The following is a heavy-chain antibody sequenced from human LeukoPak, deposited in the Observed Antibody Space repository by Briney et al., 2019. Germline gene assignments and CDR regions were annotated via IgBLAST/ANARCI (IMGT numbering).Heavy chain of an antibody. CDR2: IYHSGST. V-gene: IGHV4-4*02. J-gene: IGHJ4*02. D-gene: IGHD6-6*01. CDR3: ARGEYSTSRSFDY. Sequence: SETLSLTCAVSGGSISSSNWWRWVRQPPGKGLEWIGEIYHSGSTNYNPSLKSRVTISVDKSKNQFSLKLSSVTAADTAVYYCARGEYSTSRSFDYWGQGTLVTVSS. CDR1: GGSISSSNW.